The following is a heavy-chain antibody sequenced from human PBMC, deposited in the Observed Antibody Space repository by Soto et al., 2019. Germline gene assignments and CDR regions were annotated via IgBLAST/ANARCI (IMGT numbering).Heavy chain of an antibody. V-gene: IGHV1-18*01. D-gene: IGHD2-15*01. Sequence: QVQLVQSGAEVKKPGASVKVSCKASGYTFTSYGISWVRQAPGQGLEWMGWISAYNGNTNYAQKLQGRVTMTTDTSTSTAYMELRSLRYDDTAVYYCARDQEDIVVVVAAPGNCMDVWGKGTTVTVSS. CDR2: ISAYNGNT. CDR1: GYTFTSYG. J-gene: IGHJ6*03. CDR3: ARDQEDIVVVVAAPGNCMDV.